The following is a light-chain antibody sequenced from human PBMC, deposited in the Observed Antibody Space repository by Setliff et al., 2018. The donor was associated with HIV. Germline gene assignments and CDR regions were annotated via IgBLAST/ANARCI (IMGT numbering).Light chain of an antibody. J-gene: IGLJ1*01. CDR1: NIGIKS. Sequence: SYELTQRPSVSVAPGKTARITCGGDNIGIKSVHWYQQKPGQAPVVVMYYDHDRPSWIPERFSGSNSGNTATLTISRVEVGDEADYYCQVWDSSSDHYVFGSGTKVT. CDR3: QVWDSSSDHYV. CDR2: YDH. V-gene: IGLV3-21*04.